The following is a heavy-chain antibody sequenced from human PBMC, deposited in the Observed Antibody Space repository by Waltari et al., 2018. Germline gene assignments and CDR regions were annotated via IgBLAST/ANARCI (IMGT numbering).Heavy chain of an antibody. V-gene: IGHV4-59*01. CDR2: IYYSGST. Sequence: QVQLQESGPGLVKPSETLSLTCTVSGGSISSYYWSWIRQPPGKGLEWIGYIYYSGSTNYNPSLKSRVTISVDTSKNQFSLKLSSVTAADTAVYYCAREVTSVVAATFLNWFDPWGQGTLVTVSS. CDR3: AREVTSVVAATFLNWFDP. J-gene: IGHJ5*02. CDR1: GGSISSYY. D-gene: IGHD2-15*01.